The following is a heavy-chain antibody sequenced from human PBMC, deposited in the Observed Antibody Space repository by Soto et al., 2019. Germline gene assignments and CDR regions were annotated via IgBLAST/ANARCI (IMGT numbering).Heavy chain of an antibody. Sequence: GESLKISCKGSGYSFTSYWISWVRQMPGKGLEWMGRIDPSDSYTNYSPSFQGHVTISADKSISTAYLQWSSLKASDTAMYYCASFGGGYCSGGSCYSTKEYYYYGMDVWGQGTTVTVS. CDR2: IDPSDSYT. V-gene: IGHV5-10-1*01. CDR3: ASFGGGYCSGGSCYSTKEYYYYGMDV. J-gene: IGHJ6*02. CDR1: GYSFTSYW. D-gene: IGHD2-15*01.